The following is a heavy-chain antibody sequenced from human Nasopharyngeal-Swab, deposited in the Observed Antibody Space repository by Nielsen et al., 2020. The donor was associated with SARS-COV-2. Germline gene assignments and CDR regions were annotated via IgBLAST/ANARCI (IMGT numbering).Heavy chain of an antibody. J-gene: IGHJ6*02. CDR2: IYPGDSDT. V-gene: IGHV5-51*01. CDR3: ARHKYYYYYGMDV. CDR1: GYSFTSYW. Sequence: GESLKTPCKGSGYSFTSYWIGWVRQMPGKGLEWMGIIYPGDSDTRYSPSFQGQVTISADKSISTAYLQWSSLKASDTAMYYCARHKYYYYYGMDVWGQGTTVTVSS.